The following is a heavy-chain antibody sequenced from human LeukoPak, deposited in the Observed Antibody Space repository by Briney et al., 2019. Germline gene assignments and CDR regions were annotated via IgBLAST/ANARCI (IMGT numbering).Heavy chain of an antibody. V-gene: IGHV3-7*01. D-gene: IGHD3-10*01. CDR2: IKQDGSEN. CDR3: ARDYYGSGSYYLYYFDY. Sequence: GGSLRLSCAASGFTFGSYWMSWVRQAPGKGLEWVANIKQDGSENYYVDSLKGRFTISRDNATNSLYLQMNSLRAEDTAVYFCARDYYGSGSYYLYYFDYWGQGTLVTVSS. CDR1: GFTFGSYW. J-gene: IGHJ4*02.